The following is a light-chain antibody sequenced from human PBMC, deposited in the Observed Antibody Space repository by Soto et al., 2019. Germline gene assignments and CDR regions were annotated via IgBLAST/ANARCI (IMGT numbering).Light chain of an antibody. CDR1: QSLVYSDGHTY. V-gene: IGKV2-30*01. CDR3: IQGTHWPLT. Sequence: DVVMTQSPLTLPVTLGQPASISCRSSQSLVYSDGHTYLTWFQQRPGQSPRRLIYKVPNRDSGVPDRFSGSGSATDFTLKISRVEAEDVEVYYFIQGTHWPLTFGGVTKVEIK. CDR2: KVP. J-gene: IGKJ4*01.